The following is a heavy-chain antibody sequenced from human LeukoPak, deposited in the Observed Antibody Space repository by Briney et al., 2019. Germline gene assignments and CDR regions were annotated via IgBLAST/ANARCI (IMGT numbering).Heavy chain of an antibody. CDR1: GGSIASSYW. V-gene: IGHV4-4*02. D-gene: IGHD3-3*01. CDR3: ASSTRFGVVDY. CDR2: IYHSGST. Sequence: SETLSLTCAVSGGSIASSYWWTWVRQPQGKGLEWIGEIYHSGSTNYNPSLKSRVTISVDTSRTQFSLKLSSVTAADTAVYYCASSTRFGVVDYWGQGILVTVSS. J-gene: IGHJ4*02.